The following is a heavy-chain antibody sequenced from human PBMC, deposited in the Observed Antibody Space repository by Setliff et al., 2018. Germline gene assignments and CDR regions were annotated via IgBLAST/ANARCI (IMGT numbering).Heavy chain of an antibody. CDR2: INPHNEGT. J-gene: IGHJ4*02. D-gene: IGHD2-2*01. CDR1: GYSFIDYY. V-gene: IGHV1-2*02. Sequence: ASVKVSCKSSGYSFIDYYIHWVRQAPGQGLEWIGWINPHNEGTTFAQKFQDRVTATTDTSITTAYLKLSGLTSDDTAVYYCSRGRRGSTWTSDSWGQGTLVTVSS. CDR3: SRGRRGSTWTSDS.